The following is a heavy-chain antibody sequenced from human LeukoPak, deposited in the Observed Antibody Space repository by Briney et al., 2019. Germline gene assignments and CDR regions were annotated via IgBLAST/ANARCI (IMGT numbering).Heavy chain of an antibody. Sequence: PSETLSLTCTVSGGSISSGSYYWSWIRQPAGKGLEWIGRIYTSGSTNYNPSPKSRVTISVDTSKNQFSLKLSSVTAADTAVYYCARAPGGYLDYWGQGTLVTVSS. D-gene: IGHD3-16*01. CDR1: GGSISSGSYY. V-gene: IGHV4-61*02. CDR3: ARAPGGYLDY. J-gene: IGHJ4*02. CDR2: IYTSGST.